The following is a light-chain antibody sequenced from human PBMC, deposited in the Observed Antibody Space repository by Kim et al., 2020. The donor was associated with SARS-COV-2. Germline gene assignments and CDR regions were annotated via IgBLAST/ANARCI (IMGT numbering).Light chain of an antibody. Sequence: QSALTQPASVSGSPGQSITISCTGTRSDVGAYNYVSWYQQHPGKAPKFMIYDVSKRPSGVSNRFSGSKSGNTASLTISGLQGEDEADYYCSSYRTSTSYVFGTGTRSPS. J-gene: IGLJ1*01. V-gene: IGLV2-14*03. CDR3: SSYRTSTSYV. CDR2: DVS. CDR1: RSDVGAYNY.